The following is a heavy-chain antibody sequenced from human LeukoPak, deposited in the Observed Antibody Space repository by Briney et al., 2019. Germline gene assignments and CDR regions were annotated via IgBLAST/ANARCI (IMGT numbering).Heavy chain of an antibody. D-gene: IGHD1-26*01. J-gene: IGHJ6*02. CDR2: INHSGST. CDR3: ARGVGATKYYYYGMDV. V-gene: IGHV4-34*01. Sequence: SETLSLTCAVYGGSFSGYYWSWIRQPPGKGLGWIGEINHSGSTNYNPSLKSRVTISVDTSKNQFSLKLSSVTAADTAVYYCARGVGATKYYYYGMDVWGQGTTVTVSS. CDR1: GGSFSGYY.